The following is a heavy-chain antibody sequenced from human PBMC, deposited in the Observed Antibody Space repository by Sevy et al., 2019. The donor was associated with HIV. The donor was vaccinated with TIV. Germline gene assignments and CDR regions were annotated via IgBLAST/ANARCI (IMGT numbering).Heavy chain of an antibody. Sequence: SETLSLTCAVSGGSISSGGYSWSWIRQPPGKGLEWIGYIYHSGSTYYNPSLKSRVTISVDRSKNQFSLMLSTVTAADTAVYYCARGGAYCGGDCYSGDAFDIWGQGTMVTVSS. V-gene: IGHV4-30-2*01. D-gene: IGHD2-21*02. CDR2: IYHSGST. CDR3: ARGGAYCGGDCYSGDAFDI. CDR1: GGSISSGGYS. J-gene: IGHJ3*02.